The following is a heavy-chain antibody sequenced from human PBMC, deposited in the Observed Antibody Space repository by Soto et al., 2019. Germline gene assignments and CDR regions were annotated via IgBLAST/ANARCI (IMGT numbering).Heavy chain of an antibody. Sequence: QVQLVQSGAEVKQPGASVKVSCKASGYTFTSYGISWVRQAPGQGLEGMGWISAYNGNTNYAQKIQGRGPMTTDTSTRTAYMELRSPRADDTAWYYCARTFPPPREWGQGDLGTASA. CDR1: GYTFTSYG. J-gene: IGHJ4*02. V-gene: IGHV1-18*01. CDR3: ARTFPPPRE. CDR2: ISAYNGNT.